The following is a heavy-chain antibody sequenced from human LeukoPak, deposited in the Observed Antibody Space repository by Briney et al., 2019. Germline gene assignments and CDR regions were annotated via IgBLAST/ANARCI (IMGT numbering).Heavy chain of an antibody. J-gene: IGHJ4*02. CDR3: VTTGGWLQRVY. D-gene: IGHD5-24*01. CDR2: IHPSDSDT. CDR1: GYNFPSFW. Sequence: KYGESLEISCKGSGYNFPSFWIGWVRQLPGKGLEWMAIIHPSDSDTKYSPSFQGQVTISANKSISTAYLQWSSLKASDTAMYYCVTTGGWLQRVYWGQGTLVTVSS. V-gene: IGHV5-51*01.